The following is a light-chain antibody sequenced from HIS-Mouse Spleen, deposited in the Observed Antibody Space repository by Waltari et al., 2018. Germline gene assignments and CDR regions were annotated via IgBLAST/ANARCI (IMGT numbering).Light chain of an antibody. CDR3: CSYAGSSTWV. V-gene: IGLV2-23*01. Sequence: QSALTQPASVSGSPGPSLTISCTGTSSDVGMYNLVPWYQQHPGKAPKLMIYEGSKRPSGVSNRFSGSKSGNTASLTISGLQAEDEADYYCCSYAGSSTWVFGGGTKLTVL. J-gene: IGLJ3*02. CDR2: EGS. CDR1: SSDVGMYNL.